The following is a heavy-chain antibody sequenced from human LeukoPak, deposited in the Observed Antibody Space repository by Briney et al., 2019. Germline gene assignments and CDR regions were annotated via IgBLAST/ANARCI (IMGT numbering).Heavy chain of an antibody. J-gene: IGHJ4*02. V-gene: IGHV4-34*01. D-gene: IGHD6-13*01. CDR2: INHSGST. CDR3: ARGRKWGYSSSWYEGGNYFDY. CDR1: GGSFSGYY. Sequence: SETLSLTCAVYGGSFSGYYWSWIRQPPGKGLEWIGEINHSGSTNYNPSLKSRVTISVDTSKNQFSLKLSSVTAADTAVYYCARGRKWGYSSSWYEGGNYFDYWGQGTLVTVSS.